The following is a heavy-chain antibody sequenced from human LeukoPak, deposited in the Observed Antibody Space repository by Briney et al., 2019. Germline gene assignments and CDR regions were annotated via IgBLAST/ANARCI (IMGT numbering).Heavy chain of an antibody. J-gene: IGHJ4*02. V-gene: IGHV3-30*04. CDR1: GFTFSSYA. Sequence: GGSLRLSCAASGFTFSSYAMHWVRQAPGKGLEWVAVISYDGSNKYYADSVKGRFTISRDNSKNTLYLQMNSPRAEDTAVYYCARDGSGSYYNPTFDYWGQGTLVTVSS. CDR3: ARDGSGSYYNPTFDY. D-gene: IGHD3-10*01. CDR2: ISYDGSNK.